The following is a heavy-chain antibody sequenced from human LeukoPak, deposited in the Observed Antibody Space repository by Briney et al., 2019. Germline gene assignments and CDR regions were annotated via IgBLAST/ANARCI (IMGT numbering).Heavy chain of an antibody. Sequence: GGSLRLSCAASGFTFSSYAMHWVRQAPGKGLEYVSAISSNGGSTYYAYSVKGRFTISRDNSKNTLYLQMVSLRAEDMAVDNSARSTAFVVTPVDYGGQGTRDSVSS. J-gene: IGHJ4*02. D-gene: IGHD4-23*01. CDR1: GFTFSSYA. CDR3: ARSTAFVVTPVDY. V-gene: IGHV3-64*01. CDR2: ISSNGGST.